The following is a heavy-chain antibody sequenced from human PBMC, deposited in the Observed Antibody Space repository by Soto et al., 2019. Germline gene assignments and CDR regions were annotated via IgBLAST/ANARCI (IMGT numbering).Heavy chain of an antibody. CDR2: ISSSSSYT. CDR3: ARAFRGVITYYFDY. Sequence: VQLVESGGGLVKPGGSLRLSCAASGFTFSDYYMSWIRQAPGKGLEWVSYISSSSSYTNYADSVKGRFTISRDNAKNSLYLQMNSLRAEDTAVYYCARAFRGVITYYFDYWGQGTLVTVSS. V-gene: IGHV3-11*06. CDR1: GFTFSDYY. D-gene: IGHD3-10*01. J-gene: IGHJ4*02.